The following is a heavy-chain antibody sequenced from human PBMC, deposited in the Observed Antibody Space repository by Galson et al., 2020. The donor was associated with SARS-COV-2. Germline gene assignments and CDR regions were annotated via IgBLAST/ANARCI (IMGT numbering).Heavy chain of an antibody. V-gene: IGHV5-51*01. J-gene: IGHJ4*02. CDR3: ARGGYDFFWSLYDY. CDR1: GYSLTSYW. Sequence: GETLKIFCKGSGYSLTSYWIGWLRQTPGKGLEWMGIIYPGDPDTRYSPSFQGQVTISADRSISTAFLQWSSLKASDHALYYCARGGYDFFWSLYDYWGQGTLVTVSS. D-gene: IGHD3-3*01. CDR2: IYPGDPDT.